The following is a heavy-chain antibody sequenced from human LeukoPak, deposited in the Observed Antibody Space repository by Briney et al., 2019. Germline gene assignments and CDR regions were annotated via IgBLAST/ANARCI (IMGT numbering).Heavy chain of an antibody. CDR3: ARDLATYYYYYMDV. CDR1: GFTFSSYE. J-gene: IGHJ6*03. D-gene: IGHD5-12*01. V-gene: IGHV3-48*03. Sequence: GGSLRLSCAASGFTFSSYEMNWVRQAPGKGLEWVSYISSSGSTIYYADSVKGRFTISRDNAKNSLYLQMNSLRAEDTAVYYCARDLATYYYYYMDVWGKGTTVTVSS. CDR2: ISSSGSTI.